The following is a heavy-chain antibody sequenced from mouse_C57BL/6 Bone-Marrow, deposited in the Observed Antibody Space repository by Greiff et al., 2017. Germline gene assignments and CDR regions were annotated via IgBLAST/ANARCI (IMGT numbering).Heavy chain of an antibody. CDR2: IYPGGGYT. V-gene: IGHV1-63*01. Sequence: VQVVESGAELVRPGTSVKMSCKASGYTFTNYWIGWAKQRPGHGLEWIGDIYPGGGYTNYNEKFKGKATLTADKSSSTAYMQFSSLTSEDSAIYYCARLEPYYFDYWGQGTTLTVSS. CDR1: GYTFTNYW. J-gene: IGHJ2*01. CDR3: ARLEPYYFDY.